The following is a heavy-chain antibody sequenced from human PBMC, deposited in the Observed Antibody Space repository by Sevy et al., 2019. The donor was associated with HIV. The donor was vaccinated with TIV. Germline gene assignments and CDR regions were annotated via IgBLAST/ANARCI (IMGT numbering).Heavy chain of an antibody. Sequence: GGSLILSCAASDFTFSSYSMNWVRQAPGKGLEWVSSITRSSSYIYYADSVKGRFTISRDNAKNSLYLQMNSLRAEDTAVYYCARGGHGYVGIDYWGQGTLVTVSS. V-gene: IGHV3-21*01. J-gene: IGHJ4*02. D-gene: IGHD6-13*01. CDR3: ARGGHGYVGIDY. CDR1: DFTFSSYS. CDR2: ITRSSSYI.